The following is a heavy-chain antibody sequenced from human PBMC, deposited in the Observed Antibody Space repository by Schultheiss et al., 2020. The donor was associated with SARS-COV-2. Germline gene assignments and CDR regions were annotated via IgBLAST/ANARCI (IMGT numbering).Heavy chain of an antibody. V-gene: IGHV3-30-3*01. CDR2: ISYDGSNK. D-gene: IGHD1-1*01. CDR1: GFTFSSYA. Sequence: GESLKISCAASGFTFSSYAMHWVRQAPGKGLEWVAVISYDGSNKYYADSVKGRFTISRDNSKNTLYLQMNSLRAEDTAVYYCARRGTTGTTIDYWGQGTLVTVSS. J-gene: IGHJ4*02. CDR3: ARRGTTGTTIDY.